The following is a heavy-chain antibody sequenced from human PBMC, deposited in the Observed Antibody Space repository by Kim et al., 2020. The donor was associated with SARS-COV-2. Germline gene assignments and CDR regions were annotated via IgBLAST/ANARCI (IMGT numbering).Heavy chain of an antibody. CDR3: ARASPTLPEYGGNGLDFDY. V-gene: IGHV1-3*01. J-gene: IGHJ4*02. D-gene: IGHD2-15*01. Sequence: ASVKVSCKASGYTFTSYAMHWVRQAPGQRLEWMGWINAGNGNTKYSQKFQGRVTITRDTSASTAYMELSSLRSEDTAVYYCARASPTLPEYGGNGLDFDYWGQRTLVTVSS. CDR1: GYTFTSYA. CDR2: INAGNGNT.